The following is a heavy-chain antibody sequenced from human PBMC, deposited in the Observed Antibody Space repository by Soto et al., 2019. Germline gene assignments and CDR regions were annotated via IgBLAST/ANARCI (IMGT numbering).Heavy chain of an antibody. CDR3: AYSSTPFDY. CDR1: GLTFSSFA. J-gene: IGHJ4*02. CDR2: ISGSGGST. D-gene: IGHD6-13*01. V-gene: IGHV3-23*01. Sequence: GGPLRLPWASAGLTFSSFAMSWVRQAQGKGLEWVSAISGSGGSTYYADSVKGRFTISRDNSKNTLYLQMNSLRAEDPAVYYCAYSSTPFDYWGQGTLVTVSS.